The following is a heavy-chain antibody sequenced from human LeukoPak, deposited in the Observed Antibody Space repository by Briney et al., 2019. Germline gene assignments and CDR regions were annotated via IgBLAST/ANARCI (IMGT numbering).Heavy chain of an antibody. CDR1: GGSINSRSCY. D-gene: IGHD2-21*01. V-gene: IGHV3-23*01. Sequence: ETLSLTCTVSGGSINSRSCYWGWVRQTPGKGLEWVAATSSSDAGTYHADSVRGRFTISRDNSKNTLYLQMNSLRAEDAAVYFCAKAPVTSCRGAYCYPFDSWGQGTLVTVSS. J-gene: IGHJ4*02. CDR3: AKAPVTSCRGAYCYPFDS. CDR2: TSSSDAGT.